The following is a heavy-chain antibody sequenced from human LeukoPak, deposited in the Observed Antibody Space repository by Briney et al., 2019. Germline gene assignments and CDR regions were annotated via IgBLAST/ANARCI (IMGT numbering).Heavy chain of an antibody. D-gene: IGHD1-26*01. Sequence: GGSLRLCCAASGFTFSAYSMNWVRQPPGKGLEWVSYISSSATYIYYADSVKGRFTISRDNAKNSLSLQMDSLRAEDTAVYYCARDSRQWVEQLPYGWFDPWGQGTLVTVSP. CDR3: ARDSRQWVEQLPYGWFDP. V-gene: IGHV3-21*06. CDR2: ISSSATYI. J-gene: IGHJ5*02. CDR1: GFTFSAYS.